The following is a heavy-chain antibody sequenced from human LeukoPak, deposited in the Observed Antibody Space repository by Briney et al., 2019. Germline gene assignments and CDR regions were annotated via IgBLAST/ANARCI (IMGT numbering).Heavy chain of an antibody. CDR3: ATSGSGGNWFDP. CDR1: GGSISSYY. Sequence: SETLSLTCTVSGGSISSYYWSWIRQPPGKGLEWIGYIYYSGSTNYNPSLKSRVTISVDTSKNQFSLKLSSVTAADTAVYYCATSGSGGNWFDPWGQGTLVTVSS. D-gene: IGHD3-10*01. V-gene: IGHV4-59*12. J-gene: IGHJ5*02. CDR2: IYYSGST.